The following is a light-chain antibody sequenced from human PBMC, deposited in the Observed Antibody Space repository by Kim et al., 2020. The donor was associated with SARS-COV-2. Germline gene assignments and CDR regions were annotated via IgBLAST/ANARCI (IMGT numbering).Light chain of an antibody. V-gene: IGLV1-51*01. CDR3: ATWDNSLSAGV. CDR1: SSNIGSNF. J-gene: IGLJ3*02. CDR2: DNN. Sequence: QSVLTQPPSVSAAPGQKVTISCSGDSSNIGSNFVSWYQHLPGTAPELLIYDNNERKSGIPDRFSGSKSGTSATLDITGLQTGDEADYYCATWDNSLSAGVFGGGTQLTVL.